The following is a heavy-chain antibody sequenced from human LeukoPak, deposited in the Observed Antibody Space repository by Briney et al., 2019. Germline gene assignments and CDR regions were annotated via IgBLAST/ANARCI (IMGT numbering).Heavy chain of an antibody. CDR1: GFTLSIYG. CDR3: AKDLAIKEIRPIYYYYMDV. D-gene: IGHD3-9*01. J-gene: IGHJ6*03. Sequence: GGSLRLSCAASGFTLSIYGMHWVRQAPDRGLEWVAVIWYEGSNKYYADSVKGRFTISRDNPKNTPYLQMNSPRAEDTAVYYCAKDLAIKEIRPIYYYYMDVWGKGTTVTVSS. CDR2: IWYEGSNK. V-gene: IGHV3-33*06.